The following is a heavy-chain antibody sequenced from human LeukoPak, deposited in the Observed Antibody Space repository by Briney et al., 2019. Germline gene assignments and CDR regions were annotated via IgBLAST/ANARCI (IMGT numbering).Heavy chain of an antibody. Sequence: GGSLRLSCAASGFTVSSNYMSWVRQAPGKGLEWVSVIYSGGSTYYADSVKGRFTISRDNSKNTLYLQMNSLRAEDTAVYYCARAVRDPYYYGMDVWGQGTTVTVSS. CDR2: IYSGGST. CDR1: GFTVSSNY. V-gene: IGHV3-66*01. D-gene: IGHD4-17*01. CDR3: ARAVRDPYYYGMDV. J-gene: IGHJ6*02.